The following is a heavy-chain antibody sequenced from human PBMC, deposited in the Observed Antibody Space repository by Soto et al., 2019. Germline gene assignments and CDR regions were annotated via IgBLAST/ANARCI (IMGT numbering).Heavy chain of an antibody. D-gene: IGHD2-21*02. Sequence: QVQLVESGGGVVQPGRSLRLSCAASGFTFSSYGMHWVRQAPGKGLEWVAVIWYDGSNKYYADSVKGRFTISRDNSKNTLYLQMNSLRAEDTGVYYCARDGAGSLHDCGPGTFDYWGQGTLVTVSS. CDR2: IWYDGSNK. V-gene: IGHV3-33*01. CDR3: ARDGAGSLHDCGPGTFDY. J-gene: IGHJ4*02. CDR1: GFTFSSYG.